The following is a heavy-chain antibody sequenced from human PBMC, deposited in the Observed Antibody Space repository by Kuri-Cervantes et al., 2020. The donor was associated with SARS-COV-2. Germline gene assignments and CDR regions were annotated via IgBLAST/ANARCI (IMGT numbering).Heavy chain of an antibody. CDR3: ARDTGTYCSGISCYGYYYYYGMDV. J-gene: IGHJ6*02. V-gene: IGHV4-59*01. D-gene: IGHD2-2*01. CDR2: IYSTGAT. CDR1: GGSIKNYF. Sequence: GSLRLSCTVSGGSIKNYFWTWIRQSPGKGLEWIGHIYSTGATNYNPSLKSRVTISVDTSKNQFSLRLSSVTAADTAVYYCARDTGTYCSGISCYGYYYYYGMDVWGQGTTVTVSS.